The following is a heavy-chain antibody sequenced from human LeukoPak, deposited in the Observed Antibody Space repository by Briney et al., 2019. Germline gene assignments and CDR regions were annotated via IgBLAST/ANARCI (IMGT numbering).Heavy chain of an antibody. CDR2: IYSSGST. CDR3: ARLRVSVTTTSDFDY. Sequence: PSETLSLTCTVSSDSISGYYWSWIRQPPGKGLEWLGYIYSSGSTNYNPSLNSRVTISVDTSKNQFSLKLSSVTAADTAVYYCARLRVSVTTTSDFDYWGQGTLVTVSS. CDR1: SDSISGYY. D-gene: IGHD5-12*01. J-gene: IGHJ4*02. V-gene: IGHV4-59*01.